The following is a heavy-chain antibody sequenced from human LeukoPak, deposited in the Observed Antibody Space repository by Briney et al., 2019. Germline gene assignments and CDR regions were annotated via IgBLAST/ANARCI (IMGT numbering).Heavy chain of an antibody. D-gene: IGHD3-10*01. CDR3: ARTPFGELGDWFDP. CDR2: IYTSGST. J-gene: IGHJ5*02. Sequence: SETLSLTCTVSGGSISSGSYYWSWIRQPAGKGLEWIGRIYTSGSTNYNPSLKGRVTISVDTSKNQFSLKLSSVTAADTAVYYCARTPFGELGDWFDPWGQGTLVTVSS. V-gene: IGHV4-61*02. CDR1: GGSISSGSYY.